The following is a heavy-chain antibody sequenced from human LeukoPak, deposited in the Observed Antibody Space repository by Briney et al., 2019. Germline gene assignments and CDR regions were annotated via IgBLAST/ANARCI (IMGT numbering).Heavy chain of an antibody. D-gene: IGHD3-10*01. CDR1: GYTFTGYY. CDR2: INPNSGGT. V-gene: IGHV1-2*02. Sequence: GASVKVSCTASGYTFTGYYMHWVRQAPGQGLEWMGWINPNSGGTNYAQKFQGRVTMTRDTSISTAYMELSRLRSDDTAVYYCARVGLYYGSGSYGAFDIWGQGTMVTVSS. CDR3: ARVGLYYGSGSYGAFDI. J-gene: IGHJ3*02.